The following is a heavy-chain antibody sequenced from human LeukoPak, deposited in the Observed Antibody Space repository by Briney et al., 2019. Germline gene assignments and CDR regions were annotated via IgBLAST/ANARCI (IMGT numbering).Heavy chain of an antibody. D-gene: IGHD6-13*01. CDR1: GGSITNYY. CDR3: ARLGRGYSSSWYAAYYFDY. CDR2: IYYSGNT. Sequence: SETLSLTCTVSGGSITNYYWSWIRQPPGKGLEWIGSIYYSGNTNYNPSLRSRVTISLDTSKTQFSLRLNSVTAADTAVYYCARLGRGYSSSWYAAYYFDYWGQGTLVTVSS. V-gene: IGHV4-59*01. J-gene: IGHJ4*02.